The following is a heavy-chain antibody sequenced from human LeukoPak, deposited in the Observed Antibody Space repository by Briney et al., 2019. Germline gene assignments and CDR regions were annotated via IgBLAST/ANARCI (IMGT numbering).Heavy chain of an antibody. D-gene: IGHD3-22*01. V-gene: IGHV3-21*01. CDR1: GFTFSTYG. J-gene: IGHJ6*02. CDR3: ARDGSYYYDSSGYLGPLYYYYYGMDV. Sequence: GGSLRLSCAASGFTFSTYGMNWVRQAPGKGLEWVSSISSSSSYIYYADSVKGRFTISRDNAKNSLYLQMNSLRAGDTAVYYCARDGSYYYDSSGYLGPLYYYYYGMDVWGQGTTVTVSS. CDR2: ISSSSSYI.